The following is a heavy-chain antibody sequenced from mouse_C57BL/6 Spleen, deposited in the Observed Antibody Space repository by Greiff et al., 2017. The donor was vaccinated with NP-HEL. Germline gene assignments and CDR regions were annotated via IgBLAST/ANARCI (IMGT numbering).Heavy chain of an antibody. J-gene: IGHJ2*01. CDR3: AGYYDYDEGYFDY. CDR1: GFTFSDYG. CDR2: ISRGSSTI. D-gene: IGHD2-4*01. Sequence: EVKLMESGGGLVKPGGSLKLSCAASGFTFSDYGMHWVRQAPEKGLEWVAYISRGSSTIYYADKVKGRFTISRDNAKNTRFLKMTSLRSEDTAMDYCAGYYDYDEGYFDYWGQGTTLTVSS. V-gene: IGHV5-17*01.